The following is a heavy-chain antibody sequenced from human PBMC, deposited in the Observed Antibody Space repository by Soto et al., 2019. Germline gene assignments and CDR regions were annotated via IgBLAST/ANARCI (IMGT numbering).Heavy chain of an antibody. D-gene: IGHD2-2*03. CDR1: GFTFSSYG. CDR3: AKDRVDIVVVPAARRDY. J-gene: IGHJ4*02. V-gene: IGHV3-30*18. Sequence: QVQLVESGGGVVQPGRSLRLSCAASGFTFSSYGMHCVRQAPGKGLEWVAVISYDGSNKYYADSVKGRFTISRDNTKNTLYLQMNSLRAEDTAVYYCAKDRVDIVVVPAARRDYWGQGAPVTVSS. CDR2: ISYDGSNK.